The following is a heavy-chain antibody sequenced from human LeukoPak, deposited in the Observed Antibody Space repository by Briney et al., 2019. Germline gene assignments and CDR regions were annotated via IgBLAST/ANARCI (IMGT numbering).Heavy chain of an antibody. CDR2: IGRAGTTT. J-gene: IGHJ4*02. CDR3: VRGTAVRDY. CDR1: GFTFSIYA. D-gene: IGHD2-21*02. V-gene: IGHV3-23*01. Sequence: GGSLRLSCAASGFTFSIYAMTWARQAPGKGLEWVSTIGRAGTTTYYGDSVKGRFTISRDNSKNTLFLQMNSLRADDTAVYYCVRGTAVRDYWGQGTLVTVSS.